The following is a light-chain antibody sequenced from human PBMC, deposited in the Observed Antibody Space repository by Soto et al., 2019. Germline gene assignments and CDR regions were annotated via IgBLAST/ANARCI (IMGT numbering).Light chain of an antibody. CDR2: EVS. J-gene: IGLJ2*01. Sequence: QSALTQPPSASGSPGQSVTISCTGTSSDVGGYNYGSWYQQHPGKAPKLMIYEVSKRPSGVPDRFSVSKSGNTATLTVSGLQAEDEADYYCSSYAGSNVVVFGGGTKLTVL. CDR1: SSDVGGYNY. CDR3: SSYAGSNVVV. V-gene: IGLV2-8*01.